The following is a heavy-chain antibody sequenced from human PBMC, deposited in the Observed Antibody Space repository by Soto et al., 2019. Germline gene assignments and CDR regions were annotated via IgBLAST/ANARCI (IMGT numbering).Heavy chain of an antibody. CDR2: VTRGGSA. CDR3: AKDDCSICNGPAYNFDMDV. V-gene: IGHV3-23*01. CDR1: GFTFRNYA. D-gene: IGHD2-15*01. J-gene: IGHJ6*02. Sequence: PGGSLRLSCAASGFTFRNYAMTWVRQAPGKGLEWVSGVTRGGSAYYADSVKGRFTISRDNSKNTVFLQMNSLRAEDTAIYYCAKDDCSICNGPAYNFDMDVWGQGTTVTVS.